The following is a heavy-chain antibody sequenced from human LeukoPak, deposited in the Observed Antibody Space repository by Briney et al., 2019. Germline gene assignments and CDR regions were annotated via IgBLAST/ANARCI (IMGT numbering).Heavy chain of an antibody. D-gene: IGHD3-16*02. CDR2: IIPIFGTA. Sequence: SVKVSCKASGGTFTSYAISWVRQAPGQGLEWMGGIIPIFGTANYAQKFQGRVTITADESTSTAYMELSSLRSEDTAVYYCAREVFAGYRAFDYWGQGTLVTVSS. V-gene: IGHV1-69*01. CDR1: GGTFTSYA. J-gene: IGHJ4*02. CDR3: AREVFAGYRAFDY.